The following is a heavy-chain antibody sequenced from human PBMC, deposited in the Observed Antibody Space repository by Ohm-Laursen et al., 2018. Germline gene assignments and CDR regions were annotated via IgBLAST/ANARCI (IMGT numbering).Heavy chain of an antibody. CDR2: INQDGSEK. J-gene: IGHJ4*02. CDR3: ARTIDY. V-gene: IGHV3-7*01. Sequence: SLRLSCSASGFTFSSSWMSWVRQAPGKGLEWVANINQDGSEKYYVDSVKGRFTISRDNAKNSLYLQMNSLRAEDTAVYYCARTIDYWGQGTLVTVSS. CDR1: GFTFSSSW.